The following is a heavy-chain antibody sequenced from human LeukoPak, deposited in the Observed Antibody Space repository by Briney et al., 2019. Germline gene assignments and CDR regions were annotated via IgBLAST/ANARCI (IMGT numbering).Heavy chain of an antibody. Sequence: SETLSLTCTVSGGSISTYYWNWIRQPPGKGLEWLGYISNTGTTIYNPSLKGRVTLSLNTSKNQFSLRLSSVTAADTALYYCARGDGSGSGRWFDPWGQGTLITVSS. J-gene: IGHJ5*02. V-gene: IGHV4-59*12. CDR2: ISNTGTT. CDR3: ARGDGSGSGRWFDP. CDR1: GGSISTYY. D-gene: IGHD3-10*01.